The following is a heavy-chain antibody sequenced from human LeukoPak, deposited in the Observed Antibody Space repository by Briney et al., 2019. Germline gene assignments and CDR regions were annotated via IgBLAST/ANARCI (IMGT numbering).Heavy chain of an antibody. CDR3: ARGLGSRFYYDSSRYYQY. J-gene: IGHJ4*02. V-gene: IGHV4-34*01. Sequence: SETLSLTCAVYGGSFSGYYWSWIRQPPGKGLEWIGEINHSGSTNYNPSLKSRVTISVDTSKNQFSLKLSSVTAADTAVYYCARGLGSRFYYDSSRYYQYWGQGTLVTVSS. D-gene: IGHD3-22*01. CDR2: INHSGST. CDR1: GGSFSGYY.